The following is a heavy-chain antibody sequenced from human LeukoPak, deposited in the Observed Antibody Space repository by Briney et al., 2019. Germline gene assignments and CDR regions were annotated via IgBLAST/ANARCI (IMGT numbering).Heavy chain of an antibody. CDR3: ARDLHDFWSRFPFDP. CDR1: GYTFTGYY. J-gene: IGHJ5*02. Sequence: ASVKVSCKASGYTFTGYYMHWVRQAPGQGLEWMGWINPDSGGTNYAQDFLGRVTLTRDTSVTTAYMELSRLRSDDTAVYYCARDLHDFWSRFPFDPWGQGTLVIVSS. D-gene: IGHD3-3*01. V-gene: IGHV1-2*02. CDR2: INPDSGGT.